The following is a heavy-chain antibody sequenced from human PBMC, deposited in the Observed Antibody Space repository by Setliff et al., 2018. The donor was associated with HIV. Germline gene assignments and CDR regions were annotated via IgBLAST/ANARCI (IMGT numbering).Heavy chain of an antibody. CDR3: ARPSLYHNNHGYYDAFDI. CDR1: GGSISIGGYY. J-gene: IGHJ3*02. V-gene: IGHV4-61*08. D-gene: IGHD3-22*01. Sequence: SETLSLTCTVSGGSISIGGYYWGWIRQSPGKGLEYIGNIRHSGYTNYNPSLKSRLNMSVDTSNYQISLKLTAVTAADTAVYYCARPSLYHNNHGYYDAFDIWGQGTTVTV. CDR2: IRHSGYT.